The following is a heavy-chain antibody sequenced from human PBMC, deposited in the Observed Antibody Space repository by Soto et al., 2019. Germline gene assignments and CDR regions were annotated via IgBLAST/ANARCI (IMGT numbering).Heavy chain of an antibody. D-gene: IGHD5-12*01. CDR1: GFTFSSYV. V-gene: IGHV3-23*01. J-gene: IGHJ4*02. CDR2: ISGSRTNT. Sequence: EVRLLESGGGLIQPGGALRLSCAASGFTFSSYVMIWFLQSPGTGLEWVSGISGSRTNTYYADSVKGRFTISRDNSKNTLYLQMTSLRAEDTAEYYCAKDNSPYSGYNSFDYWGEGTLVNVSS. CDR3: AKDNSPYSGYNSFDY.